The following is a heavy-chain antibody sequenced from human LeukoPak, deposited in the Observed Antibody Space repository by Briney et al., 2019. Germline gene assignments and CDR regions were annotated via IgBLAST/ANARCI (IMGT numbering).Heavy chain of an antibody. Sequence: GESLKISCKGSGYRFTSYWIGWVRPMPGKGLEWMGIIYPGDSDTRYSPSFQGQVTISADKSISTAYLQWSSLKASDTAMYYCARSSSGYSSYFDYWGQGTLVTVSS. J-gene: IGHJ4*02. CDR1: GYRFTSYW. V-gene: IGHV5-51*01. CDR3: ARSSSGYSSYFDY. D-gene: IGHD3-22*01. CDR2: IYPGDSDT.